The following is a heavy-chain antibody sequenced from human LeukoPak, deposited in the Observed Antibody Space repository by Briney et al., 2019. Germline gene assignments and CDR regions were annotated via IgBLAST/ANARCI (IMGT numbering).Heavy chain of an antibody. CDR1: GGSFSGYY. CDR2: INHSGXT. CDR3: ARGRPLDP. Sequence: SETLSLTCAVYGGSFSGYYWSXXRQPPGKGLEWXXEINHSGXTXYNPSXXSRVTISVDTSKNQFSLKLSSVTAADTAVYYCARGRPLDPWGQGTLVTVSS. J-gene: IGHJ5*02. V-gene: IGHV4-34*01.